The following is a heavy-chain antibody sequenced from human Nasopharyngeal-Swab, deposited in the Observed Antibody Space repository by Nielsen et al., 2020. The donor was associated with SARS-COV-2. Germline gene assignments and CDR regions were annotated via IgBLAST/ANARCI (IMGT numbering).Heavy chain of an antibody. CDR3: AKDVSLLRGYNAFDR. V-gene: IGHV3-7*03. D-gene: IGHD3-10*01. J-gene: IGHJ3*01. CDR2: IKQDESEK. Sequence: WIRQPPGKGLEWVANIKQDESEKYYVDSVKGRFSISRDNSKNTVFLQMNSLRAGDTATYYCAKDVSLLRGYNAFDRWGQGTMVTVSS.